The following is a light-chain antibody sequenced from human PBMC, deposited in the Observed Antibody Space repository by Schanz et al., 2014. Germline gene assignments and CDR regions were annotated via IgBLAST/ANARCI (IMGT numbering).Light chain of an antibody. V-gene: IGLV2-14*01. Sequence: QSALTQPASVSGSPGQSITISCTGTSSDVGGFDYVSWYQHHPGKAPKVMIYEVTKRPSGVPDRFSGSKSGNTASLTVSGLQAEDEADYYCSSYTSSSTLGVFGGGTKLTVL. J-gene: IGLJ2*01. CDR3: SSYTSSSTLGV. CDR1: SSDVGGFDY. CDR2: EVT.